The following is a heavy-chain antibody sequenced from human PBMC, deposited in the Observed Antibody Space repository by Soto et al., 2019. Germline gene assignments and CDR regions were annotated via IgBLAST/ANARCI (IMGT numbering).Heavy chain of an antibody. V-gene: IGHV3-9*01. Sequence: EVQLVESGGGSVQPGRSLRLSCAASGFSFDDYGMHWVRQGPGKGLEWVSGISGNSGDIYYADSLKGRFTISRNNAKMSLFRYMTSLRTEDTALSYCAENDGVDRDGHFDDWGQGILVSVSS. CDR1: GFSFDDYG. CDR2: ISGNSGDI. CDR3: AENDGVDRDGHFDD. D-gene: IGHD5-12*01. J-gene: IGHJ4*02.